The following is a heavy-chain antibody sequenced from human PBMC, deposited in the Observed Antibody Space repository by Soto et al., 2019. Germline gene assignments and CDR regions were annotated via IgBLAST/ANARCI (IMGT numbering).Heavy chain of an antibody. D-gene: IGHD4-17*01. CDR3: ARDRPVTTIYYYYMDV. CDR2: IKQDGSEK. CDR1: GFTFSSYW. Sequence: ESGGGLVQPGGSLRLSCAASGFTFSSYWMSWVRQAPGKGLEWVANIKQDGSEKYYVDSVKGRFTISRDNAKNSLYLQMNSLRAEDTAVYYCARDRPVTTIYYYYMDVWGKGTTVTVSS. V-gene: IGHV3-7*01. J-gene: IGHJ6*03.